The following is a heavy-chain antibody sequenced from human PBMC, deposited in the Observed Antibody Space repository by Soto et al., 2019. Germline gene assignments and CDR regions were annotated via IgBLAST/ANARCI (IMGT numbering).Heavy chain of an antibody. CDR1: GGSISSGDYY. D-gene: IGHD6-19*01. CDR2: IHYSGST. Sequence: SETLSLTCTVSGGSISSGDYYWSWIRQPPGKGLEWIGYIHYSGSTYYNPSLKSRVTISVHTSNSQFSLKLSSVTAADTAVYYCARGLITGSHYSGGWYYFDSWGQGTQVTVSS. V-gene: IGHV4-30-4*01. CDR3: ARGLITGSHYSGGWYYFDS. J-gene: IGHJ4*02.